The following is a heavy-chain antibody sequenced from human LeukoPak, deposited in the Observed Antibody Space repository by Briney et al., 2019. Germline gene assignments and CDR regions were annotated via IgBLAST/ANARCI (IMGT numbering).Heavy chain of an antibody. CDR3: ARDCYYDSSGYGCFQH. Sequence: GGSLRLSCAASGFTFSSYWMSWVRQAPGKGLEWVANIKQDGSEKYYVDSVKGRFTISRDNAKNSLYLQMNSLRAEDTAVYYCARDCYYDSSGYGCFQHWGQAPWSPSPQ. CDR2: IKQDGSEK. V-gene: IGHV3-7*01. CDR1: GFTFSSYW. J-gene: IGHJ1*01. D-gene: IGHD3-22*01.